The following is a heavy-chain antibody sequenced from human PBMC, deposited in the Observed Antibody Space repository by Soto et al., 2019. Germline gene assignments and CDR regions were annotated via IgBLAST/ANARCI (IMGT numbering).Heavy chain of an antibody. Sequence: GGSLRLSCAASGFTFSSYAMSWVRQAPGKGLEWVSAISGSGGSTYYADSVKGRFTISRDNSKNTLYLQMNSLRAEDTAVYYCAKGGGYCNGGSCPLWASGYWGQGTLVTVSS. CDR1: GFTFSSYA. D-gene: IGHD2-15*01. CDR3: AKGGGYCNGGSCPLWASGY. V-gene: IGHV3-23*01. J-gene: IGHJ4*02. CDR2: ISGSGGST.